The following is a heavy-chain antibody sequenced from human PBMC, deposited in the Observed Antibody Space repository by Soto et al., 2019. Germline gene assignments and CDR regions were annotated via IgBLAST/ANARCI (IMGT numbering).Heavy chain of an antibody. V-gene: IGHV3-23*01. CDR2: ISGSGDKT. Sequence: EVQLLESGGGLVQPGGSLRLSCAASGFTFSSYAMTWVRQAPGRGLEWVSAISGSGDKTYYADSVKGRLTVSRDKSENPLFLQLNQLRAEDTTIYYCAQDGGFHLVGQRGYCDVWGRGTLVTASS. J-gene: IGHJ2*01. CDR1: GFTFSSYA. CDR3: AQDGGFHLVGQRGYCDV. D-gene: IGHD2-2*01.